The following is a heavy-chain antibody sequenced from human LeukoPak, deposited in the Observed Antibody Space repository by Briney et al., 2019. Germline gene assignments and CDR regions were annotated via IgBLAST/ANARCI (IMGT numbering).Heavy chain of an antibody. J-gene: IGHJ5*02. V-gene: IGHV4-59*01. D-gene: IGHD6-6*01. CDR2: IYYSGST. CDR3: ARSIAAHNNWFDP. CDR1: GGSISSYY. Sequence: SETLSLTCTVSGGSISSYYWSWIRQPPGKGLEWIGYIYYSGSTNYNPSLKGRVTISVDTSKNQFSLKLSSVTAADTAVYYCARSIAAHNNWFDPWGQGTLVTVSS.